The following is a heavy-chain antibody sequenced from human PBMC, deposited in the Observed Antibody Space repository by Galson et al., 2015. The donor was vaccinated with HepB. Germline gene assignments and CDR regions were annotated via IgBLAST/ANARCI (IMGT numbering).Heavy chain of an antibody. V-gene: IGHV3-15*07. D-gene: IGHD1-26*01. J-gene: IGHJ4*02. CDR1: GFTFSNAW. Sequence: SPRLSCAASGFTFSNAWMNWVRQAPGKGLEWVGRIKSKTDGGTTDYAAPVKGRFTISRDDSKNTLYLQMNSLKTEDTAVYYCTTDRDVWEQKVYWGQGTLVTVSS. CDR2: IKSKTDGGTT. CDR3: TTDRDVWEQKVY.